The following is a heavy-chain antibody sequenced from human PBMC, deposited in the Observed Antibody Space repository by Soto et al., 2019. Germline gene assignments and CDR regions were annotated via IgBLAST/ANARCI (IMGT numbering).Heavy chain of an antibody. V-gene: IGHV3-53*01. D-gene: IGHD3-16*01. CDR2: VHGGGST. Sequence: VPLVESGGGLIQPGGSLRLSCAASGFTVSNNHMTWVRQAAGKGLELVSFVHGGGSTSYADSVKGRFTISRDNSKNTLSLQMDSLRAEDTAIYYCAGRLTSAASLDYWGRGTLVTVPS. J-gene: IGHJ4*02. CDR1: GFTVSNNH. CDR3: AGRLTSAASLDY.